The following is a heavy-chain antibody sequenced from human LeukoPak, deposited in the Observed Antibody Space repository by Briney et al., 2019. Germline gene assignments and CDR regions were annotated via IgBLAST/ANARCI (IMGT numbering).Heavy chain of an antibody. D-gene: IGHD6-19*01. CDR2: INPNSGGT. CDR1: GYTFTGYY. Sequence: ASVKVSCKASGYTFTGYYMHWVRQAPGQGLEWMGWINPNSGGTNYAQKFQGRVTMTRDTSISTAYMELSRLRSDDTAVYYCARPDYSSGWYYFDYWGQGTLVTVSS. J-gene: IGHJ4*02. CDR3: ARPDYSSGWYYFDY. V-gene: IGHV1-2*02.